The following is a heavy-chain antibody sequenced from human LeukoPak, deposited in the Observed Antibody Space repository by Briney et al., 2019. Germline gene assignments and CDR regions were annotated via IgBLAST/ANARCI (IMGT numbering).Heavy chain of an antibody. CDR2: INPSGGST. J-gene: IGHJ4*02. D-gene: IGHD3-3*01. CDR1: GYTFTSYY. V-gene: IGHV1-46*01. CDR3: ARGFFSFTTGALYYFDY. Sequence: ASVKVSCKASGYTFTSYYVHWVRQAPGEGLEWMGIINPSGGSTIYAQKFQGRVTMTRDMSTSTAYMELRSLRSDDTAVYYCARGFFSFTTGALYYFDYWGQGTLVTVSS.